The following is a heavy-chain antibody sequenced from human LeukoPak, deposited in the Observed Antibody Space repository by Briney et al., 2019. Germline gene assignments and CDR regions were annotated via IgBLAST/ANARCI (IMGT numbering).Heavy chain of an antibody. CDR1: GGTFSSFA. CDR3: ARAPWFGELSYYYYYYYMDV. D-gene: IGHD3-10*01. V-gene: IGHV1-69*06. Sequence: GASVRVSCTASGGTFSSFAISWVRQAPGQGLEWMGGIIPIFGTANYAQKFQGRVTITADKSTSTAYMELSSLRSEDTAVYYCARAPWFGELSYYYYYYYMDVWGKGTTVTVSS. J-gene: IGHJ6*03. CDR2: IIPIFGTA.